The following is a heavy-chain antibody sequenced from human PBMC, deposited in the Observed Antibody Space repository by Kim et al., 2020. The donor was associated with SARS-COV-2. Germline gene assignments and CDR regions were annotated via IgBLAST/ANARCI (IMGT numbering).Heavy chain of an antibody. CDR3: AREREGFIYGGNSVGWFDP. V-gene: IGHV1-3*01. CDR2: INAGNGNT. CDR1: GYTFTSYA. D-gene: IGHD2-21*02. Sequence: ASVKVSCKASGYTFTSYAMHWVRQAPGQRLEWMGWINAGNGNTKYSQKFQGRVTITRDTSASTAYMELSSLRSEDTAVYYCAREREGFIYGGNSVGWFDPWGQGTLVTVSS. J-gene: IGHJ5*02.